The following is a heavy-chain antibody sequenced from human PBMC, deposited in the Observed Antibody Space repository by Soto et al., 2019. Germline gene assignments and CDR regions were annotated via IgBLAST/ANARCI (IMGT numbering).Heavy chain of an antibody. CDR3: ARAPPGGRWLQLGWYFDL. CDR2: IYYSGST. Sequence: QVQLQESGPGLVKPSQTLSLTCTVSGGSISSGGYYWSWIRQHPGKGLEWIGYIYYSGSTYYNPPLNGRFTISLDTSKIQFARKLSSVTAADTAVYYCARAPPGGRWLQLGWYFDLWGRGTLVTVSS. J-gene: IGHJ2*01. CDR1: GGSISSGGYY. V-gene: IGHV4-31*03. D-gene: IGHD5-12*01.